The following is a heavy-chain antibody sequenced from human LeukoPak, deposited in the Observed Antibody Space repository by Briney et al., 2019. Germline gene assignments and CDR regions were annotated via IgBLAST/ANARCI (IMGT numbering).Heavy chain of an antibody. CDR3: SRGTASTSWF. J-gene: IGHJ4*02. Sequence: SEALSLTCTVSGGSISSSNYYWAWIRQPPGKGLEWIGSIYYSGSTFYSPSLKSRVTISVDTSKNQFSPKLSSVTAADTAVYYCSRGTASTSWFWGQGTLVSVSS. V-gene: IGHV4-39*01. CDR1: GGSISSSNYY. CDR2: IYYSGST. D-gene: IGHD2-2*01.